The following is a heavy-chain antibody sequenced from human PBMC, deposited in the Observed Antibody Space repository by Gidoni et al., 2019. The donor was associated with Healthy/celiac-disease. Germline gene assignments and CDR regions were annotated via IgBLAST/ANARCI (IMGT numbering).Heavy chain of an antibody. CDR1: GGSISSGDYS. Sequence: QVQLQESGPGLVKPSQTLSLTCTVSGGSISSGDYSWSWIRQPPGKGLEWIGYIYYSGSTYYNPSLKSRVTISVDTSKNQFSLKLSSGTAADTAVYYCAGRDTAMVTQGIYYYYGMDVWGQGTTVTVSS. CDR2: IYYSGST. D-gene: IGHD5-18*01. V-gene: IGHV4-30-4*01. CDR3: AGRDTAMVTQGIYYYYGMDV. J-gene: IGHJ6*02.